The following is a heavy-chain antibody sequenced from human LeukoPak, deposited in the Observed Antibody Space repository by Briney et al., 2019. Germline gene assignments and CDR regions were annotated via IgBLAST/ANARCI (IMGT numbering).Heavy chain of an antibody. CDR3: GRGTRLGSRNWFDP. CDR1: GFTLSDHY. V-gene: IGHV3-72*01. Sequence: GGSLRLSCAGSGFTLSDHYIDWVRQAPGKGLEWVGRSRNKANGYTTEYAASVKGRFTISRDDSRTSLYLQMNSLTTEDTAVYYCGRGTRLGSRNWFDPWGQGTLVTVSS. CDR2: SRNKANGYTT. J-gene: IGHJ5*02. D-gene: IGHD3-16*01.